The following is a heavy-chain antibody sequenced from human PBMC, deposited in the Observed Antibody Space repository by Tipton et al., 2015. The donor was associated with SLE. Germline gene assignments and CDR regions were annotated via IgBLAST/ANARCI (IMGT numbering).Heavy chain of an antibody. J-gene: IGHJ4*02. V-gene: IGHV1-18*01. D-gene: IGHD3-3*01. Sequence: QLVQSGAEVKKPGASVKVSCKASGYTFTKYGISWVRQAPGQGLEWMGWTSAYNGNTQHAQNFQGRLTMTRDTSTSTAYMELRSLTFDDTAVYYCARDPWSGGFIWGQGTLVTVSS. CDR1: GYTFTKYG. CDR3: ARDPWSGGFI. CDR2: TSAYNGNT.